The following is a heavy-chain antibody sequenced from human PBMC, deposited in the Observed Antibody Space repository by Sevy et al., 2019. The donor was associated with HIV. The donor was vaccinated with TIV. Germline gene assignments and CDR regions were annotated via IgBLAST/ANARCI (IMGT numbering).Heavy chain of an antibody. J-gene: IGHJ6*02. CDR3: STDPIILLLVTDGMDV. Sequence: GGSLRLSCAASRFTFTYAWMSWVRQAPGKGLEWVGRIRSKPDGGTTYYAAPVKGRFTISRDDSKNTLYLQMNSLKTEDTAVYYCSTDPIILLLVTDGMDVWGQGTTVTVSS. D-gene: IGHD2-8*02. CDR1: RFTFTYAW. CDR2: IRSKPDGGTT. V-gene: IGHV3-15*01.